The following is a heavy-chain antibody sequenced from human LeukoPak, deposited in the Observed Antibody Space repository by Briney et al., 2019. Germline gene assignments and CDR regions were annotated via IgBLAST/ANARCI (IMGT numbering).Heavy chain of an antibody. J-gene: IGHJ6*03. Sequence: GGSLRLSCAASGFTFDDYTMHWVRHAPGKGLEWVSLISWDGGSTYYADPVKGRFTISRDNSKNSLYLQMNSLRTEDTALYYCAKDRRELATDFYMDVWGKGTTVTVSS. D-gene: IGHD5-24*01. CDR1: GFTFDDYT. CDR3: AKDRRELATDFYMDV. CDR2: ISWDGGST. V-gene: IGHV3-43*01.